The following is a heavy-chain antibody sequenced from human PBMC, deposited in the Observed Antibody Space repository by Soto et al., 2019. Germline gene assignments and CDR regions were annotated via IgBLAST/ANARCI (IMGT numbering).Heavy chain of an antibody. CDR1: GDSVSSNIAA. Sequence: SQTLSHTCAISGDSVSSNIAAWNWLRQSPSRGLEWLGRTYYRSKWYNDYAVSVKSRITINPDTSKNQCSLQLNSVTPEDRAVYYCADGGYSSGSAWFDPWGQGTLVTVSS. V-gene: IGHV6-1*01. CDR3: ADGGYSSGSAWFDP. CDR2: TYYRSKWYN. D-gene: IGHD6-19*01. J-gene: IGHJ5*02.